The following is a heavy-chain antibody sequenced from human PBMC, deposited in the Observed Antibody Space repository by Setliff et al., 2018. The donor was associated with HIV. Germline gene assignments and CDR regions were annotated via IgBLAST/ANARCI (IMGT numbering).Heavy chain of an antibody. Sequence: PSETLSLTCTVSGGSVSTTYYWGWIRQPPGKGLEWIASIYYSGNTYYNPSLKSRVTISIDTSKNQFSLKLSSVTSADTAVYYCARHLTTAVSPSYFDSWGQGTLVTVSS. D-gene: IGHD3-9*01. V-gene: IGHV4-39*01. CDR1: GGSVSTTYY. CDR3: ARHLTTAVSPSYFDS. CDR2: IYYSGNT. J-gene: IGHJ4*02.